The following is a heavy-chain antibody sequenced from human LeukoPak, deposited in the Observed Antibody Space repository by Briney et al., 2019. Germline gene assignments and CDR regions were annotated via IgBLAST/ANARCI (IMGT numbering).Heavy chain of an antibody. V-gene: IGHV4-59*01. CDR1: GGSISSYY. D-gene: IGHD1-26*01. CDR2: IYYSGST. Sequence: SETLSLTCTVSGGSISSYYWSWIRQPPGKGLEWIGYIYYSGSTNYNPSLKSRVTISVDTSKSQFSLKLSSVTAADTAVYYCARVELPAFDIWGQGTMVTVSS. J-gene: IGHJ3*02. CDR3: ARVELPAFDI.